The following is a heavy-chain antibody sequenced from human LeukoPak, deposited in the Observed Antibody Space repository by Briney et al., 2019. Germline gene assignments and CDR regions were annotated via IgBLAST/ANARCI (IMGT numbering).Heavy chain of an antibody. Sequence: GGSLRLSCAASGFTFSSYRMNWVRQAPGRGREWVSSIHSSRSYIYYADSVKGRFTITRDNAKNSLYLQMNSLRAEDTAVYYCAREMARDTAMVYFYYYGMDVWGQGTTVTVSS. D-gene: IGHD5-18*01. CDR3: AREMARDTAMVYFYYYGMDV. CDR2: IHSSRSYI. V-gene: IGHV3-21*01. J-gene: IGHJ6*02. CDR1: GFTFSSYR.